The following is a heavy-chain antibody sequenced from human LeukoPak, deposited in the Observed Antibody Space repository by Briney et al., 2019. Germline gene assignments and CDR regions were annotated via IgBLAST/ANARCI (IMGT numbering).Heavy chain of an antibody. V-gene: IGHV4-39*01. CDR2: IYYSGST. CDR1: GGSISSSSYY. Sequence: SETLSLTCTVSGGSISSSSYYWGWIRQPPGKGLEWIGSIYYSGSTYYNPSLKSRVTISVDTSKNQFSLKLSSVTAADTAVYYCASYCSSTSCYKYYYYYGMDVWGQGTTVTVSS. CDR3: ASYCSSTSCYKYYYYYGMDV. D-gene: IGHD2-2*02. J-gene: IGHJ6*02.